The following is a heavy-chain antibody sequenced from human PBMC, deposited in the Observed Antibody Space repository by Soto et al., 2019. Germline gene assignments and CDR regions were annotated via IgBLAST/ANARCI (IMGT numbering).Heavy chain of an antibody. Sequence: GGSLRLSCAVSGFTFSGFTFTRYWMHWVRQAPGKGLVWVSRINSDGSDANYADSVKGRVTISRDNAKNTLHLQMNSLRAEDTAVYYCVRDAGQRYCNGGSCYSNAFDIWGQGTVVTVSS. V-gene: IGHV3-74*01. CDR1: GFTFSGFTFTRYW. CDR3: VRDAGQRYCNGGSCYSNAFDI. CDR2: INSDGSDA. D-gene: IGHD2-15*01. J-gene: IGHJ3*02.